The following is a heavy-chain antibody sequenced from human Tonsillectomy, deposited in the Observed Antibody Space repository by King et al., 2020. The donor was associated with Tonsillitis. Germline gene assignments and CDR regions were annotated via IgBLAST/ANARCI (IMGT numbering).Heavy chain of an antibody. J-gene: IGHJ4*02. CDR1: RFTFSNYA. CDR3: AKEMGGVVVPGAIDY. V-gene: IGHV3-23*04. Sequence: VQLVESGGGLVQPGGSLRLSCAASRFTFSNYAMSWIRQAPGKGLEWVSAISGSGGSTYYADSVKGRFTISRDNSKDTLYLQMNSLRAEDTAVYYCAKEMGGVVVPGAIDYWGQGTLVTVSS. CDR2: ISGSGGST. D-gene: IGHD2-2*01.